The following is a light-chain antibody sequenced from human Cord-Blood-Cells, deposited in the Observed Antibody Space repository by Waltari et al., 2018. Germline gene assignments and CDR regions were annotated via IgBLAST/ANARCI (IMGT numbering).Light chain of an antibody. J-gene: IGKJ1*01. V-gene: IGKV6-21*02. Sequence: EIVLTQSPDFQSVTQKEKVTITYRASQIICSSLHWYQQKPDQSTKPLNKYASQSISGVPSRFSGSGSWTDFTLTINSLEAEDAATYYCHQSSSLPQTFGQRTKVEIK. CDR1: QIICSS. CDR2: YAS. CDR3: HQSSSLPQT.